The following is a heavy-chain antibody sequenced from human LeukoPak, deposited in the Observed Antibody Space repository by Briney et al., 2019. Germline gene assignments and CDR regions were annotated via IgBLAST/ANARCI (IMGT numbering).Heavy chain of an antibody. CDR1: GFTFSSYA. Sequence: GRSLRLSCAASGFTFSSYAMHWIRQAPGKGLEWVAAISYDGSNKNYADSEKGRFTISRDNSKSTLHLQMNSLRAEDTAMYYCAKDQLFEAYYYYALDVWGQGTTVTVSS. CDR3: AKDQLFEAYYYYALDV. CDR2: ISYDGSNK. D-gene: IGHD1-1*01. V-gene: IGHV3-30*18. J-gene: IGHJ6*02.